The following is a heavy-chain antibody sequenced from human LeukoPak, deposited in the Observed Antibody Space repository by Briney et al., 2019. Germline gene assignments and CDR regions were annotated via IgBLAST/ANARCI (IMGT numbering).Heavy chain of an antibody. CDR2: ISYDGSNK. CDR3: ARRGTAMEYYYYGMDV. J-gene: IGHJ6*02. D-gene: IGHD5-18*01. V-gene: IGHV3-30-3*01. Sequence: PGGSLRLSCAASGFTFSNYAMHWVRQAPGKGLVWVAVISYDGSNKYYADSVKGRFTISRDNSKNTLYLQMNSLRAEDTAVFYCARRGTAMEYYYYGMDVWGQGTTVTVSS. CDR1: GFTFSNYA.